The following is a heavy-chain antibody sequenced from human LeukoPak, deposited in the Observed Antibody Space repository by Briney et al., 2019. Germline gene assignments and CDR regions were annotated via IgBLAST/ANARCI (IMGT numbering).Heavy chain of an antibody. CDR3: AREERDGYNYYWYFDL. Sequence: GGSLRLSCVASGFTFSSYSMNWVRQAPGKGLEWVSSISSSSSYIYYADSVKGRFTISRDNAKNSLYLQMNSLRAEDTAVYYCAREERDGYNYYWYFDLWGRGTLVTVSS. J-gene: IGHJ2*01. V-gene: IGHV3-21*01. D-gene: IGHD5-24*01. CDR1: GFTFSSYS. CDR2: ISSSSSYI.